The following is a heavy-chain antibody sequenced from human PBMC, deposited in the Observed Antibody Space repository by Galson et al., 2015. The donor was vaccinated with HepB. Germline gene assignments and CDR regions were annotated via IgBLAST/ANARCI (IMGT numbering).Heavy chain of an antibody. J-gene: IGHJ3*02. V-gene: IGHV3-30*03. D-gene: IGHD2-2*01. Sequence: SLRLSCAASGFTFSSYGMHWVRQAPGKGLEWVAVISYDGSNKYYADSVKGRFTISRDNSKNTLYQQMNSLRAEDTAVYYCATVPAAVDAFDIWGQGTMVTVSS. CDR3: ATVPAAVDAFDI. CDR1: GFTFSSYG. CDR2: ISYDGSNK.